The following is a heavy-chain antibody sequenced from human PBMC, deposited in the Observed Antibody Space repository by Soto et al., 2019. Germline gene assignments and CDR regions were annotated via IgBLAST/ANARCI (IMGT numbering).Heavy chain of an antibody. V-gene: IGHV4-59*01. Sequence: SRIRQPPGKGLEWIGYIYYRGSTNYNPSLKSRVTISVDTSTNQFSLKLSSVTAAFTAEYYCARVRWVSAPLGQGTLVPVTS. J-gene: IGHJ5*02. CDR2: IYYRGST. CDR3: ARVRWVSAP. D-gene: IGHD2-8*01.